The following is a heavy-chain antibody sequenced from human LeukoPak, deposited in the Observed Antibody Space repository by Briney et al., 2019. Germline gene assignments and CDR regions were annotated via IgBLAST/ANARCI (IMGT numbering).Heavy chain of an antibody. CDR2: MSYSGST. CDR1: GGFISSSSYY. D-gene: IGHD3-22*01. CDR3: ARSVDSLLNFDY. J-gene: IGHJ4*02. V-gene: IGHV4-39*01. Sequence: SETLSLTCTVSGGFISSSSYYWGWIREPPGKGLEWFGSMSYSGSTYYNPSLKSRFTISVDTSKNQFTLKLSSVTAADTAVYYCARSVDSLLNFDYWGQGTLVTVSS.